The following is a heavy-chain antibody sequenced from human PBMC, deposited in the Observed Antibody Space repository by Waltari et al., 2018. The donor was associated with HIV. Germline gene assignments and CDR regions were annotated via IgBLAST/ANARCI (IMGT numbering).Heavy chain of an antibody. CDR2: INAGNGNT. CDR1: GYTFTSYA. Sequence: QVQLVQSGAEVKKPGASVKVSCKASGYTFTSYAMHWVRQAPGQRLEWMGWINAGNGNTKYSQKFQGRVTITRDTSASTAYMELSSLRSEDTAVYYCAREQWLVPDDACDIWGQGTMVTVSS. D-gene: IGHD6-19*01. V-gene: IGHV1-3*01. CDR3: AREQWLVPDDACDI. J-gene: IGHJ3*02.